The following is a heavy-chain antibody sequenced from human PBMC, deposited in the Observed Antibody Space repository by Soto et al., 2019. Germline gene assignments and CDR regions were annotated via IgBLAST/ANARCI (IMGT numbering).Heavy chain of an antibody. V-gene: IGHV3-64D*06. Sequence: SCKASGYTFTNYYMQWVRQAPGKGLEYVSAINNIGATTVYADSVKGRFTISRDNSKNTVYLQMSSLGLEDTAVYYCVKSEGRGSYPHDFWGQGTRVTVSS. CDR2: INNIGATT. D-gene: IGHD3-16*01. J-gene: IGHJ4*02. CDR1: GYTFTNYY. CDR3: VKSEGRGSYPHDF.